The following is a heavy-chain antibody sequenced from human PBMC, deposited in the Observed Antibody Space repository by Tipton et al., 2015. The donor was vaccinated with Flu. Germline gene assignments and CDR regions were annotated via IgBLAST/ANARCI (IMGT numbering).Heavy chain of an antibody. V-gene: IGHV4-38-2*02. CDR2: IYHSGST. CDR1: GYSISSGYY. CDR3: ARDLGGHSSGWKGPFDY. D-gene: IGHD6-19*01. Sequence: LRLSRTVSGYSISSGYYWGWIRQPPGKGLEWIGSIYHSGSTYYNPSLKSRVTISVDTSKNQFSLKLSSVTAADTAVYYCARDLGGHSSGWKGPFDYWGQGTLVTVSS. J-gene: IGHJ4*02.